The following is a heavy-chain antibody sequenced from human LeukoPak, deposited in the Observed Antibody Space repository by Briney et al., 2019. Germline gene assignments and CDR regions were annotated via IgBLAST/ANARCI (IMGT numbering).Heavy chain of an antibody. CDR1: GGSFSGYY. V-gene: IGHV4-34*01. D-gene: IGHD3-10*01. J-gene: IGHJ3*02. Sequence: SETLSLTCAVSGGSFSGYYWSWIRQPPGKGLEWIGEINHSGSTNYNPSLMSRVTISVDTSKNQFSLKLSSVTAADTAVYYCARRMVRGVIIKDAFDIWGQGTMVTVSS. CDR3: ARRMVRGVIIKDAFDI. CDR2: INHSGST.